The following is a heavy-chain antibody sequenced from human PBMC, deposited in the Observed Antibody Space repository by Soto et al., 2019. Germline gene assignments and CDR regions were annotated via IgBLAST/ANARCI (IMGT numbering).Heavy chain of an antibody. CDR3: ARDPDYYGSGSYYDWYFDL. J-gene: IGHJ2*01. V-gene: IGHV3-33*01. CDR1: GFTFSSYG. D-gene: IGHD3-10*01. CDR2: IWYDGSNK. Sequence: QVQLVESGGGVVQPGRSLRLSCAASGFTFSSYGMHWVRQAPGKGLEWVAVIWYDGSNKYYADSVKGRFTISRDNSKNPLYLQMNSLRAEDTAVYYCARDPDYYGSGSYYDWYFDLWGRGTLVTVSS.